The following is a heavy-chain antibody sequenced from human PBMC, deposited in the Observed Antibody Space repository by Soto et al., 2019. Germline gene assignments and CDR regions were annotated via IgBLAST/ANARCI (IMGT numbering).Heavy chain of an antibody. CDR1: GGSISSSNW. J-gene: IGHJ4*02. V-gene: IGHV4-4*02. CDR2: IYHSGST. Sequence: PSETLSLTCAVSGGSISSSNWWSWVRQPPGKGLEWIGEIYHSGSTNYNPSLKSRVTISVDTSKNQFSLKLSSVTAADTAVYYCASSDSSGYYYNYWGQGTLVTVSS. CDR3: ASSDSSGYYYNY. D-gene: IGHD3-22*01.